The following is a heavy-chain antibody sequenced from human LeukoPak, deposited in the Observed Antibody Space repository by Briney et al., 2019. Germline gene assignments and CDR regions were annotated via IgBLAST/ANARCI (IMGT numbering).Heavy chain of an antibody. CDR3: ARDLGYYGSGSRVGPIGENENWFDP. CDR1: GFTFSSFA. J-gene: IGHJ5*02. V-gene: IGHV3-23*01. D-gene: IGHD3-10*01. Sequence: PSRGSLRLSCAASGFTFSSFAMSWVRQTPGKGLAWVSTINAAGDDTFYSASVKGRFTISRDNAKNSLYLQMNSLRAEDTAVYYCARDLGYYGSGSRVGPIGENENWFDPWGQGALVTVSS. CDR2: INAAGDDT.